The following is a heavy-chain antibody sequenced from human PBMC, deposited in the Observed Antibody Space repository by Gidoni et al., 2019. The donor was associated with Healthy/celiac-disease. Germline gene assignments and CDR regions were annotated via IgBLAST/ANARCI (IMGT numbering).Heavy chain of an antibody. Sequence: EVQLLESGGGLVQPGGSLRLSCPASGFTFSSIAFSWVRQAPGKGLDLVSAISGGGGRAYYADSVKGRFTISRDNSKNTLYLQMNSLRAEDTAVYYCAKRIAVAGAPFDYWGQGTLVTVSS. D-gene: IGHD6-19*01. CDR1: GFTFSSIA. CDR2: ISGGGGRA. J-gene: IGHJ4*02. CDR3: AKRIAVAGAPFDY. V-gene: IGHV3-23*01.